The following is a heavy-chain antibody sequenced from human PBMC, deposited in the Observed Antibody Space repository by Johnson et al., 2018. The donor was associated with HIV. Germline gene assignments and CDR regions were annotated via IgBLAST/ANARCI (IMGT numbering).Heavy chain of an antibody. V-gene: IGHV3-30*04. J-gene: IGHJ3*02. CDR3: AKHGYGCNVFYAFDI. CDR1: GFTFSSYA. CDR2: ISYDGSNK. Sequence: QVQLVESGGGVVQPGRSLRLSCAASGFTFSSYAMHWVRQAPGKGLEWVAVISYDGSNKYYADSVKGRFTISRDNSKNTLYLQMNSLRAEDTAVYYCAKHGYGCNVFYAFDIWGQGTIVTVSS. D-gene: IGHD4-23*01.